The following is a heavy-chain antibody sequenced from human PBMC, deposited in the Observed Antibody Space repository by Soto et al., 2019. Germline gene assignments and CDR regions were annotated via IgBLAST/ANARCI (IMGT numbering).Heavy chain of an antibody. D-gene: IGHD2-21*01. J-gene: IGHJ4*02. CDR3: ARSAFPPEPHDY. CDR2: ITSSGGNT. V-gene: IGHV3-23*05. CDR1: GFTFRSYA. Sequence: GGSLRLSCATSGFTFRSYAMSWVRQAPGKGLEWVSTITSSGGNTNYAQKLQGRVTMTTDTSTSTAYMELRSLRSDDTAVYYCARSAFPPEPHDYWGQGTLVTVSS.